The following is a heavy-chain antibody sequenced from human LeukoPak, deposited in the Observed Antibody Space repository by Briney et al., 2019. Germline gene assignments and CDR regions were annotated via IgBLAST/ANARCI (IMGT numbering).Heavy chain of an antibody. D-gene: IGHD5-12*01. CDR1: GFTVSSNY. V-gene: IGHV3-66*01. Sequence: GGSLRLSCAVSGFTVSSNYMSWVRQAPGKGLEWVSVIYSDRSTYYADSVKGRFTISRDNSKNTLFLQMNSLRAEDTAVYYCAKDDAWVRYQDWGQGTLVTVSS. CDR3: AKDDAWVRYQD. CDR2: IYSDRST. J-gene: IGHJ4*02.